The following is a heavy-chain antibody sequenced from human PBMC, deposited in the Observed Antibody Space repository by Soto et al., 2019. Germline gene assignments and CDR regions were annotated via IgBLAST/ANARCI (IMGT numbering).Heavy chain of an antibody. V-gene: IGHV3-74*01. CDR2: INTDGSST. CDR3: ARRGQVGWGLAH. CDR1: QFTFSTYW. Sequence: PLRLSWTASQFTFSTYWGHWVRKTPGKGLVCFSRINTDGSSTSYADSVKGRFTISRDNAKNTLYLQMNSLGAEDTAVYYCARRGQVGWGLAHWGQGTLVTVSS. D-gene: IGHD1-26*01. J-gene: IGHJ4*02.